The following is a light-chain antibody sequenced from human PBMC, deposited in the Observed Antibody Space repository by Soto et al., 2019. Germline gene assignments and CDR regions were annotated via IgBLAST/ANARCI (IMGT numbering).Light chain of an antibody. CDR2: GNG. CDR1: SSNIGAGHD. CDR3: SSYTSSSTLV. V-gene: IGLV1-40*01. J-gene: IGLJ2*01. Sequence: QSVLTQPPSVSGAPGQRVTISCTGSSSNIGAGHDVHWYQHLPGTAPKLLIYGNGNRPSGVPDRFSGSKSGTSASLAITGLQAEDEADYYCSSYTSSSTLVFGGGTKLTVL.